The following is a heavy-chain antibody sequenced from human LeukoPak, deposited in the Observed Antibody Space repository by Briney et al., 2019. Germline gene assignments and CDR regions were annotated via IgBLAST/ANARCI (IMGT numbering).Heavy chain of an antibody. Sequence: PSETLSLTCRVSGASINSGSNYWGWIRQPPGKTLEWIGSIYSSGSTYYNPSLKSRVIIMIDTPKNHFSLTLSSVTAADTAVYYCARETGYFDWLSVPRIYYYYMDVWGKGTTVTISS. J-gene: IGHJ6*03. CDR1: GASINSGSNY. CDR3: ARETGYFDWLSVPRIYYYYMDV. D-gene: IGHD3-9*01. CDR2: IYSSGST. V-gene: IGHV4-39*07.